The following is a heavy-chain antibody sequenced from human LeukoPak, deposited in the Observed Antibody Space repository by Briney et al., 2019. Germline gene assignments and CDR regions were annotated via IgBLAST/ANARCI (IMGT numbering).Heavy chain of an antibody. J-gene: IGHJ4*01. CDR1: GLTFTTYN. V-gene: IGHV3-21*01. D-gene: IGHD2-15*01. Sequence: PGGCLRLSCAASGLTFTTYNMNWVRQAPGKGLEWVSSINSGTRYIYYADSMKGRFPISRDNAKKSLYLQMNSLRAEDTAVYCCARSAGGTGGYFDYWGRGTLVTVFS. CDR3: ARSAGGTGGYFDY. CDR2: INSGTRYI.